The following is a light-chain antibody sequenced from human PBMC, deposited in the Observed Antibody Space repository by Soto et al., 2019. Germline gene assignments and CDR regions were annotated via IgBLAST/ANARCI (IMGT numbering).Light chain of an antibody. CDR2: EVS. V-gene: IGLV2-14*01. Sequence: QSALTQPASVSGSPGQSITISCTGTSGDVGGYDYVSWYQHHPGKAPKLIIYEVSNRPSGVSTRFSGSKSGNTASLIISALQSEDEADYFCTSYTGSSTPVVFGGGTKVTVL. CDR3: TSYTGSSTPVV. CDR1: SGDVGGYDY. J-gene: IGLJ3*02.